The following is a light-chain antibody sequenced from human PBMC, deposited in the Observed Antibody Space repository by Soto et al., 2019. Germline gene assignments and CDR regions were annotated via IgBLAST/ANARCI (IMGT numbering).Light chain of an antibody. J-gene: IGKJ1*01. CDR2: AAS. CDR1: QGIRND. Sequence: AIQMTQSPSSLSASVGDRVTLTCRASQGIRNDLGWYQQKPGRAPKLLIYAASNLQSGVPSRFSGSGSGTDFTLTIISLQPEDFATYCCLQYYNYKWKFCQGTKVDSK. CDR3: LQYYNYKWK. V-gene: IGKV1-6*01.